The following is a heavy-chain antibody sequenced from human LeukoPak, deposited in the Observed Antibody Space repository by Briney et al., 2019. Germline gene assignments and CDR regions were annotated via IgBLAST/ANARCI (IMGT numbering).Heavy chain of an antibody. CDR2: ISAYSGNT. V-gene: IGHV1-18*01. D-gene: IGHD6-19*01. Sequence: GASVKVSCKASGYTFTSYGISWVRQAPGQGLEWMGWISAYSGNTDYAQKLQGRVTMTTDTSTSTAYMELRSLRSDDTAVYYCARSSMAYSSGWYDYWGQGTLVTVSS. CDR3: ARSSMAYSSGWYDY. J-gene: IGHJ4*02. CDR1: GYTFTSYG.